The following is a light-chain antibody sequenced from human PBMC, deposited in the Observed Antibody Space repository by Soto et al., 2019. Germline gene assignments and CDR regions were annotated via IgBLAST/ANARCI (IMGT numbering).Light chain of an antibody. CDR1: QSVRSN. V-gene: IGKV3-15*01. CDR2: DAS. Sequence: EILMTQSPATLSVSPGERATLSCTASQSVRSNLAWYKQIPGQAPRLLIYDASTRATGIPARFSGSVSGTEFTLTISSLQSEDFAVYYCQQYTDWPMTFGQGTRLEIK. J-gene: IGKJ5*01. CDR3: QQYTDWPMT.